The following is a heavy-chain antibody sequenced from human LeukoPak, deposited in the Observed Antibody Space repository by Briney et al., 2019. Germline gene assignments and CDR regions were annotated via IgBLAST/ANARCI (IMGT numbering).Heavy chain of an antibody. CDR3: V. CDR2: IYYSGST. CDR1: GGSISSYY. Sequence: SETLSLTCTVSGGSISSYYWSWIRQPPGKGLEWIGYIYYSGSTNYNPSLKSRVTISVDTSKNQFSLKLSSVTAVPYYYGMDVWGKGTAVTVSS. V-gene: IGHV4-59*01. J-gene: IGHJ6*04.